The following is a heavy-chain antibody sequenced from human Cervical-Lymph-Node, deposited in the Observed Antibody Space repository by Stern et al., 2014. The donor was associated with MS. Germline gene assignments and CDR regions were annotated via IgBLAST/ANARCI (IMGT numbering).Heavy chain of an antibody. CDR1: GYTFSDYY. D-gene: IGHD3/OR15-3a*01. V-gene: IGHV1-2*02. J-gene: IGHJ3*02. CDR3: ARDKGAMISGVIVRTDAFDI. Sequence: QVQLVQSGAEVKNPGASVKVSCKSSGYTFSDYYIHWVRQAPGQGPEWLGWIHPNRGATNYAEMFQGRVTMTGDKSITTVYVELTRLTLDDTAVYYCARDKGAMISGVIVRTDAFDIWGQGTVVTVSS. CDR2: IHPNRGAT.